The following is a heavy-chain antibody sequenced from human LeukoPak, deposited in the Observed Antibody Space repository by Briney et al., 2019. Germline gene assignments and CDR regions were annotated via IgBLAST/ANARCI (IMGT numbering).Heavy chain of an antibody. Sequence: GRSLRLSCAASGFTFSSYAMHWVRQAPGKGLEWVAVISYDGSNKYYADSVKGRFTISRDNSKNTLYLQMNSLRAEDTAVYYCARDSVVTMVRGVFDYWGQGTLVTVSS. J-gene: IGHJ4*02. CDR3: ARDSVVTMVRGVFDY. V-gene: IGHV3-30-3*01. D-gene: IGHD3-10*01. CDR1: GFTFSSYA. CDR2: ISYDGSNK.